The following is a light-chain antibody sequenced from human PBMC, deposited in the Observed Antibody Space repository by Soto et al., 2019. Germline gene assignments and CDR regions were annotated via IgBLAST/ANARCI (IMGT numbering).Light chain of an antibody. J-gene: IGKJ4*01. CDR3: KQYNNWPIN. CDR1: QSVNSN. CDR2: GTS. Sequence: IVMTQSPATLSGSPGEIGILSCRASQSVNSNLAWYQQKPGQAPRLIIYGTSTRATGFPARFSGSGSGTEFTITIRSMHPEDLAVYYCKQYNNWPINCGGGTKGAIK. V-gene: IGKV3-15*01.